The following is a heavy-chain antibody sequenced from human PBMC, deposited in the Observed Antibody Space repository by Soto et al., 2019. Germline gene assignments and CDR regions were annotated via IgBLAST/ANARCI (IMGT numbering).Heavy chain of an antibody. V-gene: IGHV3-30-3*01. CDR3: ARAPYSGSPRYAFDI. J-gene: IGHJ3*02. CDR2: ISYDGSNK. D-gene: IGHD1-26*01. Sequence: SLRLSCAASGFTFSSYAMHWVRHAPGEGLEWVAVISYDGSNKYYADSVKGRFTISRDNSKNTLYLQMNSLRAEDTAVYYCARAPYSGSPRYAFDIWGQGTMVTVSS. CDR1: GFTFSSYA.